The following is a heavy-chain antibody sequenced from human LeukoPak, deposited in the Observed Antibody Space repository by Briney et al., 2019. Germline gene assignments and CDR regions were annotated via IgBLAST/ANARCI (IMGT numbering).Heavy chain of an antibody. D-gene: IGHD6-13*01. V-gene: IGHV3-74*01. CDR1: GFTFSSYW. CDR2: INSDGSRT. J-gene: IGHJ3*02. Sequence: GGSLRLSCAASGFTFSSYWMHWVRQAPGKGLVWVSRINSDGSRTNYADSVKGRFTISRDNSKNTLYLQMNSLRAEGTAVYYCAKGEPPPSSWYVVTARSADAFDIWGQGTMVTVSS. CDR3: AKGEPPPSSWYVVTARSADAFDI.